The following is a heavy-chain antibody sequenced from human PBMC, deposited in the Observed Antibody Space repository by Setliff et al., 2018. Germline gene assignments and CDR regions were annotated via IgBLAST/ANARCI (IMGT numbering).Heavy chain of an antibody. CDR1: GYSISSGYC. CDR3: ARTTHYDFWSGYLY. CDR2: IHHSGGT. V-gene: IGHV4-38-2*01. J-gene: IGHJ4*02. D-gene: IGHD3-3*01. Sequence: SETLSLTCDVSGYSISSGYCWGWIRQPPGKGLEWIGEIHHSGGTSYNPSLKSRVTISIDTSKNQFSLNLNSVTAADTAVYFCARTTHYDFWSGYLYWGQGTLVTVSS.